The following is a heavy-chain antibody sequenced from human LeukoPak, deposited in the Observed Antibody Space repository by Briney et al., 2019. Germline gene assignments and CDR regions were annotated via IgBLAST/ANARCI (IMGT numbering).Heavy chain of an antibody. V-gene: IGHV4-59*01. CDR3: ARGRSGGDWFDS. Sequence: PSETLSLTCTVFGGSISTYYWTWIRQPPAKELEWIGYNHYTGSTNHNPSLKSRVNLSVDTSKNPFSLKLSSVTAADTAVYYCARGRSGGDWFDSWGQGTLVTVSS. J-gene: IGHJ5*01. CDR2: NHYTGST. D-gene: IGHD3-10*01. CDR1: GGSISTYY.